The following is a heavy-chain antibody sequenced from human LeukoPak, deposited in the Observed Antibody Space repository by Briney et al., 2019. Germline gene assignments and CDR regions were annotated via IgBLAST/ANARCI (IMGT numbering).Heavy chain of an antibody. CDR1: GFTFPVYA. J-gene: IGHJ4*02. Sequence: QPGRSLRLSCAASGFTFPVYAMHWVRQTPGKGLEWLSLISGTGRNTKYADSVKDRFTVSRDNSKNSLYLQMNSLRTEDTAFYYCAKDRGSSWLFDFWGQGTLVTVSS. CDR2: ISGTGRNT. D-gene: IGHD6-13*01. V-gene: IGHV3-43*02. CDR3: AKDRGSSWLFDF.